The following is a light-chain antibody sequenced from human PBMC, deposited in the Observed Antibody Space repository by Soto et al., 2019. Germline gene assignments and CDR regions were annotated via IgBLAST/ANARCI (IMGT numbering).Light chain of an antibody. CDR1: QGISKN. CDR3: QQLNSFPQT. CDR2: AAS. V-gene: IGKV1-9*01. J-gene: IGKJ5*01. Sequence: DIQLTQSPSFLSASVGDRVSITCRASQGISKNLAWYQQKPGKAPKFLIYAASTLQSGVPSRFSGSGSGTEVTLTISSLQPEDFATYYCQQLNSFPQTFGQGTRLEIK.